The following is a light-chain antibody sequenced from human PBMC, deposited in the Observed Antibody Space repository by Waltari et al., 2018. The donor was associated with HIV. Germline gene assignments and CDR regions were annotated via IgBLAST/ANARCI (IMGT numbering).Light chain of an antibody. CDR3: ATWDNGLNGRHV. CDR2: ATK. J-gene: IGLJ1*01. CDR1: SPNIGANI. V-gene: IGLV1-44*01. Sequence: QSVLTQPPSASGPPGQRVTISCSGGSPNIGANIVNCYQLLPGRAPRLLIYATKQRPSGVPDRFSGSKSGTSASLAISGLQSEDEGDYYCATWDNGLNGRHVFGTGTQVTV.